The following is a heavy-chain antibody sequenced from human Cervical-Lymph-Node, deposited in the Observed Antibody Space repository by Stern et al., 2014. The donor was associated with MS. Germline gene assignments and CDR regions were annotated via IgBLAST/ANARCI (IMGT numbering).Heavy chain of an antibody. CDR1: GFTFSSFS. D-gene: IGHD2-2*01. Sequence: EVQLVESGGGLVKPGGSLRLSCAASGFTFSSFSMNWVRQAPGKGLEWVTSISRSSSYIEYADSVKGRFPISRDNAKNSLFLQMNSLRAEDTAVYYCASSIVVVPAAENKGFDPWGQGTLVTVSS. J-gene: IGHJ5*02. V-gene: IGHV3-21*06. CDR3: ASSIVVVPAAENKGFDP. CDR2: ISRSSSYI.